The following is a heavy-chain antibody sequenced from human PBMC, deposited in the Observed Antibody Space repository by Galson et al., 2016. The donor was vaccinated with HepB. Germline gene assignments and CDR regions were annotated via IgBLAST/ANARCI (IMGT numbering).Heavy chain of an antibody. Sequence: VKVSCKASGYTFSSNYLHWVRQAPGQGLEWMAIINPNGGNTNYAEKFQGRITMTRDTSTSTVYMELSSLTSEDTSVYYSARPPPPDCSEGISYPHWSLDLWVRGTLVTVSS. V-gene: IGHV1-46*01. CDR1: GYTFSSNY. D-gene: IGHD2-15*01. CDR3: ARPPPPDCSEGISYPHWSLDL. CDR2: INPNGGNT. J-gene: IGHJ2*01.